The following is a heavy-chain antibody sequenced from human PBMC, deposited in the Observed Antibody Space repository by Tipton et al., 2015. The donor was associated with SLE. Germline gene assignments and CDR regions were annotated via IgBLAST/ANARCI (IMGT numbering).Heavy chain of an antibody. CDR2: ISSSSSYI. CDR3: ARGIPAAIGFYYHYMDV. Sequence: SLRLSCAASGFIFSDYSMNWVRQAPGKGLEWVSSISSSSSYIYYADSVKGRFTISRDNAKNSLYLQMNSLRAEDTAVYYCARGIPAAIGFYYHYMDVWG. CDR1: GFIFSDYS. V-gene: IGHV3-21*01. J-gene: IGHJ6*03. D-gene: IGHD2-2*01.